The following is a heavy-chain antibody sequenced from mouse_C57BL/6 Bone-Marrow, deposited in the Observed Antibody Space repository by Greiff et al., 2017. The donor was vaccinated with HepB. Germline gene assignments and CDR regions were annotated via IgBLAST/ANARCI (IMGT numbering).Heavy chain of an antibody. CDR3: ARSVDSSGRYYYAMDY. CDR1: GFTFTDYY. V-gene: IGHV7-3*01. CDR2: IRNKANGYTT. D-gene: IGHD3-2*02. Sequence: EVKLVESGGGLVQPGGSLSLSCAASGFTFTDYYMSWVRQPPGKALEWLGFIRNKANGYTTEYSASVKGRFTISRDNSQSILYLQMNALRADDSATYYCARSVDSSGRYYYAMDYWGQGTSVTVSS. J-gene: IGHJ4*01.